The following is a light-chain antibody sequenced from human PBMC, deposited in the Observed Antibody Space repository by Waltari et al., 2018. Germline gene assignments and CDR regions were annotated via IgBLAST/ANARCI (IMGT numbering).Light chain of an antibody. CDR1: QSVSHN. J-gene: IGKJ4*01. Sequence: EIVMTQSPAALSVSPGDRATLSCRASQSVSHNLAWYQQKPGQAPRLLIYGASTRATGIPARFSGSGSGTEFTLTISSLQSEDFAVYYCQQYNNWPPLTFGGGTKVEIK. V-gene: IGKV3-15*01. CDR3: QQYNNWPPLT. CDR2: GAS.